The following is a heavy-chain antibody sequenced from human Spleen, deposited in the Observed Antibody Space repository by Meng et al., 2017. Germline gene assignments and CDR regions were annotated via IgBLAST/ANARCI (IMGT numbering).Heavy chain of an antibody. CDR1: DDSISSSHFY. Sequence: SETLSLTCTVSDDSISSSHFYWGWIRQPPGKGLEWLGSISYSGGTSYNPSLKGRLAISIDTSKRQFSLKLSSVTAADTAVYYCATGKAYYSDSRTLGYNWFDPWGQGTLVTVSS. CDR3: ATGKAYYSDSRTLGYNWFDP. CDR2: ISYSGGT. J-gene: IGHJ5*02. V-gene: IGHV4-39*07. D-gene: IGHD3-22*01.